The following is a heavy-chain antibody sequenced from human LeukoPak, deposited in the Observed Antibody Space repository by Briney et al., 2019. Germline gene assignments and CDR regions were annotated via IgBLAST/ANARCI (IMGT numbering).Heavy chain of an antibody. V-gene: IGHV3-30*02. D-gene: IGHD6-19*01. CDR3: ARVRLDSSGWYYFDY. J-gene: IGHJ4*02. CDR1: GFSFSSYG. Sequence: PGGSLRLSCAASGFSFSSYGMHWVRQAPGKGLEWVAFVQKDGSYKNYADSVKGRFTISRDNAKNTLYLQMNSLRAEDTAVYYCARVRLDSSGWYYFDYWGQGTLVTVSS. CDR2: VQKDGSYK.